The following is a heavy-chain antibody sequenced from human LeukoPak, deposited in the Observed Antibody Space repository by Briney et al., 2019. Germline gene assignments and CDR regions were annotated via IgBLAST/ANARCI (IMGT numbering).Heavy chain of an antibody. CDR3: ARDLRTTGAFDI. CDR2: ISSSGSTI. CDR1: GFTFSSYE. D-gene: IGHD4-17*01. V-gene: IGHV3-48*03. J-gene: IGHJ3*02. Sequence: PGGSLRLSCAASGFTFSSYEMNWVRQAPGKGLEWVSYISSSGSTIYYADSVKGRFTISRDNAKNTLYLQMNSLRAEDTAVYYCARDLRTTGAFDIWGQGTMVTVSS.